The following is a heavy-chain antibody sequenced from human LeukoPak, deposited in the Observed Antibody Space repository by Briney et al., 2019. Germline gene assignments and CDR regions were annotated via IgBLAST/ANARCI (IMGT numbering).Heavy chain of an antibody. V-gene: IGHV3-43*02. J-gene: IGHJ6*02. Sequence: TGGSLRLSCAASGFTFDDYAMHWVRQAPGKGLEWVSLISGDGGSTYYADSVKGRFTISRDNAKKSMYLQMNSLRAEDTAVYYCARGNMGYGDYGDYYYGVDVWGQGTTVTVSS. CDR2: ISGDGGST. CDR1: GFTFDDYA. D-gene: IGHD4-17*01. CDR3: ARGNMGYGDYGDYYYGVDV.